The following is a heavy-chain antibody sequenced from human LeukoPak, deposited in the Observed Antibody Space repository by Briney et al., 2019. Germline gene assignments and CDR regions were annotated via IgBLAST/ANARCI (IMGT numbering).Heavy chain of an antibody. Sequence: TGASVNVSCKASGYTFTYRYLHWVRQAPGQALEWMGWITPFNGNTNYAQKFQDRVTITRDRSMSTAYMELSSLRSEDTAMYYCALTYATTGYSSGWYVFDYWGQGTLVTVSS. J-gene: IGHJ4*02. CDR1: GYTFTYRY. V-gene: IGHV1-45*02. D-gene: IGHD6-19*01. CDR3: ALTYATTGYSSGWYVFDY. CDR2: ITPFNGNT.